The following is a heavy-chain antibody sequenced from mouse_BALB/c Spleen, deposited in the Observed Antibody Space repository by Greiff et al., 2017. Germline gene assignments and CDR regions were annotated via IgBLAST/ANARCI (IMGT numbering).Heavy chain of an antibody. V-gene: IGHV5-6*02. CDR1: GFTFSSYG. Sequence: EVKLMESGGDLVKPGGSLKLSCAASGFTFSSYGMSWVRQTPDKRLEWVATISSGGSYTYYPDSVKGRFTISRDNAKNTLYLQMSSLKSEDTAMYYCARRSTVEDWYFDVWGAGTTVTVSS. D-gene: IGHD1-1*01. J-gene: IGHJ1*01. CDR2: ISSGGSYT. CDR3: ARRSTVEDWYFDV.